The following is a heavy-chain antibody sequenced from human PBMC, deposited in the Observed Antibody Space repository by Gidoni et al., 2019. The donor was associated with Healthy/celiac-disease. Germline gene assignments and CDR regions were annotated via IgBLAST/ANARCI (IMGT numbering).Heavy chain of an antibody. J-gene: IGHJ6*02. Sequence: QVQLQESGPGLVKPSQTLSLTCPVSGGSIRSGGYYWSWIRQHPGKGLEWIGYIYYSGSTYYNPSLKSRVTISVDTSKNQFSLKLSSVTAADTAVYYCAREVAIPLYGMDVWGQGTTVTVSS. CDR1: GGSIRSGGYY. V-gene: IGHV4-31*03. CDR3: AREVAIPLYGMDV. CDR2: IYYSGST. D-gene: IGHD2-2*02.